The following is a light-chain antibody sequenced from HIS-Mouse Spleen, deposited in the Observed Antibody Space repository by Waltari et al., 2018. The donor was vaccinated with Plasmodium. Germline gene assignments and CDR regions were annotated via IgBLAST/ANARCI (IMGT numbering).Light chain of an antibody. CDR2: EGS. Sequence: QSALTQPASVSGSPGQSITISCTGTSSDVGGSNLVSWYQQHPGKSPKLIIYEGSKRPSGVSNRFSGSKSGNTASLTISGLQAEDEADYYCCSYAGSSTYVFGTGTKVTVL. CDR3: CSYAGSSTYV. V-gene: IGLV2-23*01. CDR1: SSDVGGSNL. J-gene: IGLJ1*01.